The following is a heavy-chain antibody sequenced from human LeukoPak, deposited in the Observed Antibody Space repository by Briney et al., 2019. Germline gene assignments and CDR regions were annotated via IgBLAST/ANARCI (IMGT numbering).Heavy chain of an antibody. CDR3: ARQRYSYGQYYFDY. D-gene: IGHD5-18*01. Sequence: SVKVSCKASGGIFSSYAISWVRQAPGQGLEWMGRIIPIFGTANYAQKFQGRVTITTDESTSTAYMELSSLRSEDTAVYYCARQRYSYGQYYFDYWGQGTLVTVSS. CDR1: GGIFSSYA. V-gene: IGHV1-69*05. J-gene: IGHJ4*02. CDR2: IIPIFGTA.